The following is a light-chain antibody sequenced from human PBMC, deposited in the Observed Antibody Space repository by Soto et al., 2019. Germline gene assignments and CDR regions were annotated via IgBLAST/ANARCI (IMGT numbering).Light chain of an antibody. CDR3: TSHTSSGSLV. Sequence: QSALTQPASVSGCPGQSITISCTGTSSDVGAYNFVSWYQQHPGKAPKLMIYDVSNRPSGVSNRISGSKSGNTASLTISGLQAEDEADYYCTSHTSSGSLVFGTGTKVTVL. CDR2: DVS. J-gene: IGLJ1*01. CDR1: SSDVGAYNF. V-gene: IGLV2-14*03.